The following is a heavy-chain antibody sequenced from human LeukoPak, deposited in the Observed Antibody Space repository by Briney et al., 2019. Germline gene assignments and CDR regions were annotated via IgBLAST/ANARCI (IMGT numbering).Heavy chain of an antibody. Sequence: SETLSLTCAVSGYSISSGYYWGWIRQPPGKGLEWIGSIYHSGSTYYNPSLKSRVTISVDTSKNQFSLKLSSVTAADTAVYYRARGVDTAMAYNWFDPWGQGTLVTVSS. CDR3: ARGVDTAMAYNWFDP. J-gene: IGHJ5*02. CDR1: GYSISSGYY. V-gene: IGHV4-38-2*01. D-gene: IGHD5-18*01. CDR2: IYHSGST.